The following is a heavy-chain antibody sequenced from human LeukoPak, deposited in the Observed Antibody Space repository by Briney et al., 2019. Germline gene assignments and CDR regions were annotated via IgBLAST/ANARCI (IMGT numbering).Heavy chain of an antibody. Sequence: ASVKVSCKASGYTFTGYYMHWVRQAPGQGLEWMGWINPNSGGSTNYAQKFQGRVTMTRDTSTNIVYMELSSLRSEDTAVYYCARDLGSGYENNWFDPWGQGTLVTVSS. CDR3: ARDLGSGYENNWFDP. V-gene: IGHV1-46*01. J-gene: IGHJ5*02. D-gene: IGHD5-12*01. CDR2: INPNSGGST. CDR1: GYTFTGYY.